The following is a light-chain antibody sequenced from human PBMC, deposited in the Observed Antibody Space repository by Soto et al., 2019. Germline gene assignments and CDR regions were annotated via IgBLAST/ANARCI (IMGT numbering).Light chain of an antibody. V-gene: IGKV3-11*01. Sequence: EIVLTQSPGTLSLSPGERSTLSFRSSQSVFNNHIGWYQQKPGQAPRRLIFGASFRATGIPARFSGSGSGTDFTLTISSLEPEDFAVYYCQQRNNWPPVTFGGGTKVDIK. J-gene: IGKJ4*01. CDR1: QSVFNNH. CDR3: QQRNNWPPVT. CDR2: GAS.